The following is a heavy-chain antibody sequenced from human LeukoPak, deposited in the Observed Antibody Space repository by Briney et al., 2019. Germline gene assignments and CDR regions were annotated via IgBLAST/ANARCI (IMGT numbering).Heavy chain of an antibody. Sequence: GGSLRLSCAASGFTFSSYAMSWVRQAPGKGLEWVSAISGSGGSIYYADSVKGRFTISRDNSKNTLYLQMNSLRAEDTAVYYCAKVAIDYYGSGSYAFDIWGQGTMVTVSS. CDR3: AKVAIDYYGSGSYAFDI. CDR2: ISGSGGSI. J-gene: IGHJ3*02. CDR1: GFTFSSYA. V-gene: IGHV3-23*01. D-gene: IGHD3-10*01.